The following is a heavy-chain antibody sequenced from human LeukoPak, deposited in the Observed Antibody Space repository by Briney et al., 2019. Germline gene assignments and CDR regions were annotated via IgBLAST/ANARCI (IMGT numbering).Heavy chain of an antibody. CDR3: ARVRGAVAVSYYFDY. CDR2: IYSGGST. Sequence: PGGSLRLSCVASGFTFSRYSMNWVRQAPGKGLEWVSVIYSGGSTYYADSVKGRFTISRDNSKNTLYLQMNSLRAEDTAVYYCARVRGAVAVSYYFDYWGQGTLVTVSS. V-gene: IGHV3-53*01. J-gene: IGHJ4*02. D-gene: IGHD6-19*01. CDR1: GFTFSRYS.